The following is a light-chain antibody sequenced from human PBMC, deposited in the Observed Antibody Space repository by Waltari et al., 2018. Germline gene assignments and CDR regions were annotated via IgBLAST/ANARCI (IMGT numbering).Light chain of an antibody. J-gene: IGLJ1*01. CDR1: SGAIGSYNF. CDR2: EVT. V-gene: IGLV2-23*02. Sequence: QSALTQPASLSGSPGQSITISCSGTSGAIGSYNFVSWYQQRPGQAPKVMIYEVTKRPSGVSDRFSGSVSGNTASLTISGLQAEDEAHYYCCSYAGTNTYVFGTGTKVTVL. CDR3: CSYAGTNTYV.